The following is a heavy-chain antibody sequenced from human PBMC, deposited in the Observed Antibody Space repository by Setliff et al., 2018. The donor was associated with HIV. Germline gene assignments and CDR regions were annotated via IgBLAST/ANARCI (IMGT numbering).Heavy chain of an antibody. V-gene: IGHV5-51*01. CDR2: IYPGDSHT. CDR1: GYSFTSYR. Sequence: PGESLKISCKGSGYSFTSYRIGWVRQMPGKGLEWMGIIYPGDSHTRYSPSFQGQVTISADKSISTAYLQCSSLKASDTAMYYCARSGKAVGSAGLGAFDIWGQGTMVTVSS. D-gene: IGHD6-19*01. J-gene: IGHJ3*02. CDR3: ARSGKAVGSAGLGAFDI.